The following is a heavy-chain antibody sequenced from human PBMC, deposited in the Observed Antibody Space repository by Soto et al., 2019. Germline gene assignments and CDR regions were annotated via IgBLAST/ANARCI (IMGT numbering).Heavy chain of an antibody. CDR1: GGSITTGGSY. Sequence: PSETLSLTCTVSGGSITTGGSYWSGSRQHPGKGLEWIGNIYHSGNTYYNPSLKSRLTISVDTSKNHFSLMVDSVTAADTAVYYRARARFQVLYGKPYFDSWGQGTLVTVSS. D-gene: IGHD2-2*02. CDR2: IYHSGNT. CDR3: ARARFQVLYGKPYFDS. V-gene: IGHV4-31*03. J-gene: IGHJ4*02.